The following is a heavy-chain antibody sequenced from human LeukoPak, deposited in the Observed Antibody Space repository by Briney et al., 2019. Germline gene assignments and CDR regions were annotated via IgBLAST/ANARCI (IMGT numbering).Heavy chain of an antibody. Sequence: SETLSLTCTVSGGSISSYYWSWIRQPPGKGLEWIGYIYYSGSTNYNPSLKSRVTISVDTSKNQFSLKLSSVTAADTAVYYCARGRYYYDSSGHYGQYYFDYWGQGTLVAVSS. J-gene: IGHJ4*02. CDR1: GGSISSYY. CDR3: ARGRYYYDSSGHYGQYYFDY. D-gene: IGHD3-22*01. V-gene: IGHV4-59*01. CDR2: IYYSGST.